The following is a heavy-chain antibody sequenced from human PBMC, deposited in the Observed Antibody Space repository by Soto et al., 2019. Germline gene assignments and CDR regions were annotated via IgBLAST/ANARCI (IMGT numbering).Heavy chain of an antibody. CDR3: AKDGLGFGELPYTDY. D-gene: IGHD3-10*01. J-gene: IGHJ4*02. V-gene: IGHV3-23*01. CDR1: GFTFSSYA. CDR2: ISGSGGST. Sequence: EVQLLESGGGLVQPGGSLRLSCAASGFTFSSYAMSWVRQAPGKGLEWVSAISGSGGSTYYADSVKGRFTISRDNSKNTLNQQLNSRRAEDTAVYYCAKDGLGFGELPYTDYWGQGTLVTVSS.